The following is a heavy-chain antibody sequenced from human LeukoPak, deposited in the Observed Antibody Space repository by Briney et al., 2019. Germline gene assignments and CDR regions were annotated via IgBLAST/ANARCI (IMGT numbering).Heavy chain of an antibody. J-gene: IGHJ6*02. CDR3: ARDRIVVVAADNPPYYSYGMDV. Sequence: GRSLRLSCAASGFTFSSYAMHWVRQAPGKGLEWVAVISYDGSNKYYADSVKGRFTISRDNSKNTLYLQMNSLRAEDTAVYYCARDRIVVVAADNPPYYSYGMDVWGQGTTVTVSS. CDR1: GFTFSSYA. D-gene: IGHD2-15*01. V-gene: IGHV3-30*04. CDR2: ISYDGSNK.